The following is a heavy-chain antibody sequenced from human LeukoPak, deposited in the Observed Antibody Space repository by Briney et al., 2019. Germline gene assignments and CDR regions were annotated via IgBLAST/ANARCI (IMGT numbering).Heavy chain of an antibody. Sequence: PSETLSLTCTVSGGSISSGNYYWGWIRQPPGKGLEWIGSIYNSGSTYYSTSLKSRVTMSVDTSKNQFSLRLSSVTATDTAVYDCARNMTSVTTGVVSRHDAFDIWGQGTMVTASS. CDR3: ARNMTSVTTGVVSRHDAFDI. CDR1: GGSISSGNYY. D-gene: IGHD4-11*01. J-gene: IGHJ3*02. V-gene: IGHV4-39*01. CDR2: IYNSGST.